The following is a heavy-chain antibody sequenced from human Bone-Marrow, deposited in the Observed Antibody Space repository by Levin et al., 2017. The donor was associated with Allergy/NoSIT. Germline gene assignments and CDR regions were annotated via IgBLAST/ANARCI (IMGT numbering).Heavy chain of an antibody. CDR2: INSDGSST. J-gene: IGHJ4*02. CDR1: GFTFSSYW. D-gene: IGHD3-10*01. Sequence: GESLKISCAASGFTFSSYWMHWVRQAPGKGLVWVSRINSDGSSTSYADSVKGRFTISRDNAKNTLYLQMNSLRAEDTAVYYCARDAVSGYYGSGSYFDYWGQGTLVTVSS. V-gene: IGHV3-74*01. CDR3: ARDAVSGYYGSGSYFDY.